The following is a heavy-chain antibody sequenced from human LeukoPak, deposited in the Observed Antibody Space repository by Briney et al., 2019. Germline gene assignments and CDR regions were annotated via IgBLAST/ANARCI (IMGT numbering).Heavy chain of an antibody. Sequence: AGGSLRLSCAASGFTFSLYAMSWVRQAPGKGLEWVSGISGGGGSTDYADSVKGRFTMSRDKSKHTLYLQMNSLRAEDTAVYYCAKGDSFRGTAMAYDHWGQGTLVTVSS. J-gene: IGHJ4*02. D-gene: IGHD5-18*01. CDR1: GFTFSLYA. V-gene: IGHV3-23*01. CDR3: AKGDSFRGTAMAYDH. CDR2: ISGGGGST.